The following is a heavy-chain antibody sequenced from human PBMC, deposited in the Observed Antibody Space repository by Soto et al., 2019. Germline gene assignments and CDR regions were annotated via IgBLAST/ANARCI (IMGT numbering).Heavy chain of an antibody. V-gene: IGHV1-3*01. CDR3: AREVPYGCSRCDY. Sequence: QVHLVQSGAEVKKPGASVKVSCKTSGYTFTNNVIHWVRQAPGQRLEWMGWVNAGNDNTKWSREFQGRLTLTKDTSASAAYVELSSLTSEDTAIYFCAREVPYGCSRCDYWGQGNVVPVSS. CDR1: GYTFTNNV. J-gene: IGHJ4*02. D-gene: IGHD3-10*01. CDR2: VNAGNDNT.